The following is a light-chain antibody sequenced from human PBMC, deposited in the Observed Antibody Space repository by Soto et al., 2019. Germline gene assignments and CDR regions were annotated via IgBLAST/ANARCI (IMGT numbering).Light chain of an antibody. CDR1: NSSIGAGHH. Sequence: QSVLTQPPSVTGSPGQRVTISCSGSNSSIGAGHHVNWYQQFPGSAPKLRIYSNAARPSGVPDRFSGSKSGTSASLAITGLQAEDEADYYCQSFDSHVLGLLFGVGTKLPVL. CDR2: SNA. V-gene: IGLV1-40*01. J-gene: IGLJ2*01. CDR3: QSFDSHVLGLL.